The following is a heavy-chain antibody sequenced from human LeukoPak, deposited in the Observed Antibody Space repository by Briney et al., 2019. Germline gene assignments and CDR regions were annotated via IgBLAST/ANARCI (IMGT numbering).Heavy chain of an antibody. CDR3: ARDSPGYLAYDS. Sequence: PGGSLTLSCAASGFTFSTYWMTWVRQAPGKGPEWVANINEDGSATYYVYSVKGRFTISRDNAKKSLYLQMNSLRAEDTAVYYCARDSPGYLAYDSWGQGTLVTVSS. D-gene: IGHD1-1*01. V-gene: IGHV3-7*04. CDR1: GFTFSTYW. J-gene: IGHJ4*02. CDR2: INEDGSAT.